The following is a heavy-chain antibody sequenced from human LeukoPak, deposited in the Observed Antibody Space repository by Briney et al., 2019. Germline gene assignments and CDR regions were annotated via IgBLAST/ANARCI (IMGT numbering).Heavy chain of an antibody. CDR1: GFTFSSYW. J-gene: IGHJ4*02. CDR3: ASHRFKSRVATLDY. D-gene: IGHD2-21*02. Sequence: GGSLRLSCAASGFTFSSYWMSWVRQAPGKGLEGVANIKQDGSEKYYVDSVKGRFTISRDNAKNSLYLQMNSLRAEDTAVYYCASHRFKSRVATLDYWGQGTLVTVSS. CDR2: IKQDGSEK. V-gene: IGHV3-7*01.